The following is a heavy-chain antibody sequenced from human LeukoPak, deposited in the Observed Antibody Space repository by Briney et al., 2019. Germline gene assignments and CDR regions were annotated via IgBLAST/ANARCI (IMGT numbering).Heavy chain of an antibody. CDR2: MSSSSRYT. CDR3: ARDRTHSGSYSLSY. D-gene: IGHD1-26*01. Sequence: PGGSLRLSCAASGFTFSDYSMSWIRQAPGKGLEWLSYMSSSSRYTNYADSVKGRFTISRDNAKNSPYLQMNSLRAEDTAVYYCARDRTHSGSYSLSYWGQGTLVTVSS. V-gene: IGHV3-11*05. J-gene: IGHJ4*02. CDR1: GFTFSDYS.